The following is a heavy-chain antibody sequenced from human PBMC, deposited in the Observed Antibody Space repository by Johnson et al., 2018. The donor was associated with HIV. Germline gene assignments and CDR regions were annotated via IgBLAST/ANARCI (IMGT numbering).Heavy chain of an antibody. J-gene: IGHJ3*02. CDR2: IKQDGSEK. V-gene: IGHV3-7*05. Sequence: VQLVESGGGVVQPGTSLRLSCTASGFTFSTYWMSWVRQAPGEGLEWVANIKQDGSEKYYVDSVKGRFTISRDNAKNSLYLQMNSLRAEDTAVYYCARDIAPLAGRDAFDIWGQGTMVTVSS. CDR3: ARDIAPLAGRDAFDI. CDR1: GFTFSTYW. D-gene: IGHD6-13*01.